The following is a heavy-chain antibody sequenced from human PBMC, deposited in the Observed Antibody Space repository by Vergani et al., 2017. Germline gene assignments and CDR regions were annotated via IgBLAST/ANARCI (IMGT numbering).Heavy chain of an antibody. V-gene: IGHV1-46*01. CDR1: GYTFTSYY. D-gene: IGHD3-3*01. Sequence: QVQLVQSGAEVKKPGASVKVSCKASGYTFTSYYMHWVRQAPGQGLEWMGIINPSGGSTSYAQKFQGRVTMTRDTSTSTVYMELSSLRSEDTAVYYCARDRGITIFGVAQPCGWFDPWGQGTLVTVSS. J-gene: IGHJ5*02. CDR3: ARDRGITIFGVAQPCGWFDP. CDR2: INPSGGST.